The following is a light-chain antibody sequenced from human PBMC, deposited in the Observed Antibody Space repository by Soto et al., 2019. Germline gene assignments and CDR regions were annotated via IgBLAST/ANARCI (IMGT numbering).Light chain of an antibody. J-gene: IGLJ1*01. CDR3: NSYTTSSTLV. Sequence: QSVLTQPASVSGSPGQSITISCTGTSSDVGTYKYVSWYQQHPGKAPKLMIYDVSNRPSGVSNRFSGSKSDNTASLTISGLQAEDEADYYCNSYTTSSTLVFGTGTQLTVL. CDR2: DVS. V-gene: IGLV2-14*03. CDR1: SSDVGTYKY.